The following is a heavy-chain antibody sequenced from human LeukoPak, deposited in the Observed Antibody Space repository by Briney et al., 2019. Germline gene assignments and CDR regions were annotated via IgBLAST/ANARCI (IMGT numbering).Heavy chain of an antibody. J-gene: IGHJ4*02. D-gene: IGHD6-13*01. CDR1: GFTFSTNA. V-gene: IGHV3-23*01. CDR3: ARLAIGAAGRGEIDY. CDR2: ISGSGAST. Sequence: HPGGSLRLSCLTSGFTFSTNAMSWVRQAPGKGLEWISGISGSGASTYYADSVTGRFTISRDNSKNTLYLQMNSLRAEDTAVYYCARLAIGAAGRGEIDYWGQGTLVTVSS.